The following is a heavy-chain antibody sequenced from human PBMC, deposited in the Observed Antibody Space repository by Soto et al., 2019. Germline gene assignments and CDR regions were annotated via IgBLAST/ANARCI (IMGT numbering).Heavy chain of an antibody. Sequence: SETLSLTCTVSGGSINTLYWSWVRQPAGKGLEWIGRIFSSGSTSFNPSLESRVAMSVDTSKNHFSLNLSSVTAADMAVYYCAREGSYSAYNFAHGIQLWSFDFWGQGALVTVSS. J-gene: IGHJ4*02. CDR1: GGSINTLY. CDR3: AREGSYSAYNFAHGIQLWSFDF. CDR2: IFSSGST. V-gene: IGHV4-4*07. D-gene: IGHD5-12*01.